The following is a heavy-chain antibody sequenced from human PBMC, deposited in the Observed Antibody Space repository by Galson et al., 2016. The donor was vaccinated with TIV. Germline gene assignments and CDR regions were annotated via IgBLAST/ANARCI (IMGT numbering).Heavy chain of an antibody. CDR3: ARDKERSGWYYWFDP. V-gene: IGHV3-48*04. J-gene: IGHJ5*02. D-gene: IGHD6-19*01. CDR2: ISDSSDTI. CDR1: GFTFSSYS. Sequence: SLRLSCAASGFTFSSYSMTWVRQAPGKGLEWVSYISDSSDTIYYGDSVKGRFTISRDNAKNSVYLQMNNLRTEDTGVYYCARDKERSGWYYWFDPWGQGTLVTGSS.